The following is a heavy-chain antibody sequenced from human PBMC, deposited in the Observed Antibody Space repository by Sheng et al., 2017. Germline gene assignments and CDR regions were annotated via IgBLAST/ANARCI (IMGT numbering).Heavy chain of an antibody. D-gene: IGHD2-21*02. Sequence: QLQLQESGPGLVKPSETLSLTCTVSGGSISSSSYYWGWIRQPPGKGLEWIGSIYYSGSTYYNTSLKSRVTISVDTSKNQFSLKLSSVTAADTAVYYCAREAITARYFDLWGRGTLVTVSS. CDR2: IYYSGST. V-gene: IGHV4-39*07. CDR1: GGSISSSSYY. J-gene: IGHJ2*01. CDR3: AREAITARYFDL.